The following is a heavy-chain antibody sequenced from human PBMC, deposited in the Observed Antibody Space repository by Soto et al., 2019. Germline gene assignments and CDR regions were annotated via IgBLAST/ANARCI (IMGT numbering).Heavy chain of an antibody. CDR3: ARGTLTSYFDY. J-gene: IGHJ4*02. Sequence: PSETLSLPCPVSGCSISSYYWNWIRQPPGKGLEWIGYFYYSGSTNYNPSLKSRVTVSVDTSKNQFSLKLSSVTAADTAVYYCARGTLTSYFDYWGQGTLVTVSS. V-gene: IGHV4-59*01. CDR1: GCSISSYY. CDR2: FYYSGST.